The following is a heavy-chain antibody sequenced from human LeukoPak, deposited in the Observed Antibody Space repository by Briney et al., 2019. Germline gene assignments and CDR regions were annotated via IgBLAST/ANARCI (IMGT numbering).Heavy chain of an antibody. CDR2: ISSDGSST. Sequence: GGSLRLSCAASGFTFSTYWMHWVRQAPGKGLVWLSRISSDGSSTDYADSVKGRFTISRDNAKNTLYLQMNSLRAEDTAVYYCARDYGEGGYYFDYWGQGTLVTVSS. CDR1: GFTFSTYW. CDR3: ARDYGEGGYYFDY. J-gene: IGHJ4*02. D-gene: IGHD4-17*01. V-gene: IGHV3-74*01.